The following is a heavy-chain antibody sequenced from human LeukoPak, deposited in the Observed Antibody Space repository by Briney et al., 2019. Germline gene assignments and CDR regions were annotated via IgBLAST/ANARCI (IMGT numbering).Heavy chain of an antibody. Sequence: GGSLRLSCVGSGFIFRSYAMTWVRQAPGKGLDWVSSITANGDRTYYADSVKGRSTISRDNSRNTLYLQMSSLRAEDTALYYCATFGVIVRNNYLDYWGQGALVAVPS. CDR3: ATFGVIVRNNYLDY. V-gene: IGHV3-23*01. D-gene: IGHD3-3*01. CDR1: GFIFRSYA. J-gene: IGHJ4*02. CDR2: ITANGDRT.